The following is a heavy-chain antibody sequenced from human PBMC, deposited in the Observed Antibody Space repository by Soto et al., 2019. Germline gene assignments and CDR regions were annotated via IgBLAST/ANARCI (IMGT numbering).Heavy chain of an antibody. CDR1: GYSFTSYW. CDR2: IYPGDSDT. V-gene: IGHV5-51*01. J-gene: IGHJ6*02. Sequence: PGESLKISCKGSGYSFTSYWIGWVRQMPGKGLEWMGIIYPGDSDTRYSPSFQGQVTISADKSISTAYLQWSSLKASDTAMYYCARLRGSSGWDYYYYYRLDVWGQGTTVTVSS. D-gene: IGHD6-19*01. CDR3: ARLRGSSGWDYYYYYRLDV.